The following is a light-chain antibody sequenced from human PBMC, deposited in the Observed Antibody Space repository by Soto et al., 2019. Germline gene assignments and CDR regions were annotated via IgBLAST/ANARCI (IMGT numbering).Light chain of an antibody. J-gene: IGLJ3*02. V-gene: IGLV4-69*01. CDR1: SGHSSYA. CDR3: QSWGTGIQV. CDR2: LNSDGSH. Sequence: QSVLTQSPSASASLGASVKRTCTLSSGHSSYAIAWHQQQPEKGPRYLMKLNSDGSHSKGDGIPDRFSGSSSGAERYLTIHSLQSEDAADYYCQSWGTGIQVFGGGTKVHVL.